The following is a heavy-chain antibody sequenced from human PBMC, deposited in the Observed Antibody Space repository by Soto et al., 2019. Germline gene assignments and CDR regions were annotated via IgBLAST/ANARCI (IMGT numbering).Heavy chain of an antibody. CDR2: INPSGGST. CDR1: GYTFTSYY. CDR3: ARGRTIFGVVIITTYSDY. V-gene: IGHV1-46*01. J-gene: IGHJ4*02. D-gene: IGHD3-3*01. Sequence: VASVKVSCKASGYTFTSYYMHWVRQAPGQGLEWMGIINPSGGSTSYAQKFQGRVTMTRDTSTSTVYMELSSLRSEDTAVYYCARGRTIFGVVIITTYSDYWGQGTLVTVSS.